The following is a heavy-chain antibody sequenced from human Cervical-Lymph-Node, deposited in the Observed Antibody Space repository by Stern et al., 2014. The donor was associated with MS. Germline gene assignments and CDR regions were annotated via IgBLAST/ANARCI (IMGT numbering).Heavy chain of an antibody. V-gene: IGHV3-30-3*01. Sequence: QVQLVESGGGVVQPGRSLRLSCAASQFTFSSYAMHWVRQAPGKGLEWVAGISYAGINKYYADYVKGRFTISRDNSKNTLWLQMNSLRTEDTAVYYCATDYRIDYWGQGTLVTVSS. CDR3: ATDYRIDY. CDR2: ISYAGINK. CDR1: QFTFSSYA. D-gene: IGHD4-11*01. J-gene: IGHJ4*02.